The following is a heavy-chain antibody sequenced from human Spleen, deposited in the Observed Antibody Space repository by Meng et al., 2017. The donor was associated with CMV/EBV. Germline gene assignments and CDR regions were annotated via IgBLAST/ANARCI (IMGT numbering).Heavy chain of an antibody. CDR1: GGSISSYY. J-gene: IGHJ6*02. Sequence: GSLRLSCTVSGGSISSYYWSWIRQPPGKGLEWIGYIYYSGSTNYNPSLKSRVTISVDTSKNQFSLKLSSVTAADTAVYYCARDAGLGYYYGMDIWGQGTTVTVSS. CDR3: ARDAGLGYYYGMDI. CDR2: IYYSGST. V-gene: IGHV4-59*01. D-gene: IGHD1-14*01.